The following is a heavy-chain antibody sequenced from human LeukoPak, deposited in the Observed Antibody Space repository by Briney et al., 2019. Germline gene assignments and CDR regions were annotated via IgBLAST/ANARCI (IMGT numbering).Heavy chain of an antibody. D-gene: IGHD6-13*01. Sequence: PSQTLSLTCTVSGGSISSGSYYWSWIRQPAGKGLEWIGRIYTSGSTNYNPSLKSRVTISVDTSKNQFSLKLSSVTAADTAVYYCARGLGYSSSWIYFDPWGQGTLVTVSS. V-gene: IGHV4-61*02. J-gene: IGHJ5*02. CDR2: IYTSGST. CDR1: GGSISSGSYY. CDR3: ARGLGYSSSWIYFDP.